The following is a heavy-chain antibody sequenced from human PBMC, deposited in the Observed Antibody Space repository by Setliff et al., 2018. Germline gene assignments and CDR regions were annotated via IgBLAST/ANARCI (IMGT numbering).Heavy chain of an antibody. CDR3: VRGKQWSPPHY. CDR1: RFTFSNYW. D-gene: IGHD2-15*01. J-gene: IGHJ4*02. V-gene: IGHV3-7*01. Sequence: GGSLRLSCAASRFTFSNYWMSWVRQAPGKGLEWVANIKEDGSEKYYVDSVKGRFTISRDNAKNSLDLQMDSLRGEDTAVYYCVRGKQWSPPHYWGQGTLVTVSS. CDR2: IKEDGSEK.